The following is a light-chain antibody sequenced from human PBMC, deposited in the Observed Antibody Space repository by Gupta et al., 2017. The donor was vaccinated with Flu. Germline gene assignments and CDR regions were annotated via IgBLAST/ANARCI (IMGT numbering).Light chain of an antibody. J-gene: IGKJ2*03. CDR2: DAS. V-gene: IGKV3-15*01. Sequence: YGRASQSVSSNLAWYQQKPGQAPRLLIYDASTRATGIPARFSGSGSGTEFTLTISSLQSEDFAVYYCQQYNNWPYSFGQGTKLEIK. CDR3: QQYNNWPYS. CDR1: QSVSSN.